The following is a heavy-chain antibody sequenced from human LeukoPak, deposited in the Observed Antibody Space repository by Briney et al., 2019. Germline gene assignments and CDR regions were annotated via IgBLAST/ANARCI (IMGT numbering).Heavy chain of an antibody. CDR1: GFTFSSYA. D-gene: IGHD4-17*01. Sequence: PGGSLRLSCAASGFTFSSYAMHWVRQAPGKGLEWVAVISYDGSNKYYADSVKGRFTISRDNSKNTLYLQMNSLRAEDTAVYYCARFSTVTHYFVYWGQGTLVTVSS. V-gene: IGHV3-30-3*01. J-gene: IGHJ4*02. CDR2: ISYDGSNK. CDR3: ARFSTVTHYFVY.